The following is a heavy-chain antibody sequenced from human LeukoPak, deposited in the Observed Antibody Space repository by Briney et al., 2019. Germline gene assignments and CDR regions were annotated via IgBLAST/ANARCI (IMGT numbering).Heavy chain of an antibody. V-gene: IGHV3-30*03. CDR2: ISYDGSNE. J-gene: IGHJ6*02. CDR3: ARVRAGYCTSTSCYTGMDV. CDR1: GFTFSSCG. D-gene: IGHD2-2*01. Sequence: PGGSLRLSCAASGFTFSSCGMHWVRQAPGKGLEWVALISYDGSNEYYADSVRGRSTISRDNSKFTLYMQMNSLRAEDTAVYYCARVRAGYCTSTSCYTGMDVWGQGTTVTVSS.